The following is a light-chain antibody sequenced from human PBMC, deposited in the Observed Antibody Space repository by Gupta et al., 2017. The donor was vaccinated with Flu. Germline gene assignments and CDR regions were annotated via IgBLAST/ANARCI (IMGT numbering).Light chain of an antibody. CDR1: QAISNY. V-gene: IGKV1-6*01. CDR2: GAS. Sequence: IEMTQSPSSLSASIGDRVIITCRASQAISNYLNWYQKKVGEAPKLLIYGASTLQSGVPSRFSGSESGSEFTLTISSLQPEDVATYYCLQDYNDPCTLGQGTKVDIK. J-gene: IGKJ1*01. CDR3: LQDYNDPCT.